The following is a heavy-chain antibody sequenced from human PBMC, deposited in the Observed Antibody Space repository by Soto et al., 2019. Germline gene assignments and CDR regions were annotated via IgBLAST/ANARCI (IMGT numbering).Heavy chain of an antibody. CDR2: IQSGGST. D-gene: IGHD2-15*01. J-gene: IGHJ6*03. Sequence: EVQLVESGGGLVQPGGSLRLSCAASGFTVSSHYMNWVRQAPGKGLEWVSLIQSGGSTLYSDSVKGRVTITRANAKNKLLLQIKSLRVEDTAMYFCSRNDFCCSDGSCNGEAMEVWGRGTTVTVSS. CDR1: GFTVSSHY. CDR3: SRNDFCCSDGSCNGEAMEV. V-gene: IGHV3-66*01.